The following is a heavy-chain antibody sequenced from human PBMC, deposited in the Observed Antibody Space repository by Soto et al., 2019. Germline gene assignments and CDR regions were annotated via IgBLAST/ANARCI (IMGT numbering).Heavy chain of an antibody. D-gene: IGHD6-19*01. J-gene: IGHJ4*02. CDR2: IYISADT. Sequence: QVQLQESGPGLVKPSETLSLTCSVSGDSISRYYWSWIRQPAGNGLEWIGRIYISADTNYNPSLKSRVTMSVDASKNPFSLKRSSVAAADTAVYYFAREYTEHTVTGPTPYYFNYWCQGTLVTVSA. V-gene: IGHV4-4*07. CDR1: GDSISRYY. CDR3: AREYTEHTVTGPTPYYFNY.